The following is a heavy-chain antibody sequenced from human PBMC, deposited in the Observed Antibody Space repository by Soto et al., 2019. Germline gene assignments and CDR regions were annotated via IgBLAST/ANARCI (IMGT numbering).Heavy chain of an antibody. CDR3: ARGQVVAAQH. J-gene: IGHJ4*02. CDR1: GGSISNGGYS. Sequence: SETLSLTCTVSGGSISNGGYSWSWIRQPPGKGLEWIGYIYHSGSTYYNPSLKSRVTISVDRSKNQFSPKLSSVTAADTAVYYCARGQVVAAQHWGQGTLVTVSS. V-gene: IGHV4-30-2*01. CDR2: IYHSGST. D-gene: IGHD2-15*01.